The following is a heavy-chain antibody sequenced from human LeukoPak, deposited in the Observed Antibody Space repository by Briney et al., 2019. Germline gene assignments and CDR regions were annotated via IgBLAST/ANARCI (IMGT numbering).Heavy chain of an antibody. V-gene: IGHV3-21*01. Sequence: GGSLRLSCAASGFTFDDYAMHWVRQAPGKGLEWVSSISSSSSYIYYADSVKGRFTISRDNAKNSLYLQMNSLRAEDTAVYYCARDLPYTGFWSGPLPGAFDIWGQGTMVTVSS. CDR3: ARDLPYTGFWSGPLPGAFDI. D-gene: IGHD3-3*01. CDR1: GFTFDDYA. J-gene: IGHJ3*02. CDR2: ISSSSSYI.